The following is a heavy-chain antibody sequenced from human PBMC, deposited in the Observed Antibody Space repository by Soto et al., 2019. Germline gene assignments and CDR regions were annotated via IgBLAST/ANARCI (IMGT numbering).Heavy chain of an antibody. V-gene: IGHV3-23*01. Sequence: EVQLLESGGGLVQPGGSLRLSCAASGFTFSSYGMTWVRQAPGKGLEWVSFSSATGAGTYYADSVKGRFTISRDNSKNRLYLQMTSLRADDTAVYYCAKDRRAGGNYGFYSDFWGQGALVMVSS. CDR2: SSATGAGT. J-gene: IGHJ4*02. D-gene: IGHD1-7*01. CDR1: GFTFSSYG. CDR3: AKDRRAGGNYGFYSDF.